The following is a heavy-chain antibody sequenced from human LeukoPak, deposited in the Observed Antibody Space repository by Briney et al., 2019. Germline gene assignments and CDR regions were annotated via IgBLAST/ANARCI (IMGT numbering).Heavy chain of an antibody. CDR3: AKGLLSYYYYGINV. CDR2: ISGGGGST. V-gene: IGHV3-23*01. J-gene: IGHJ6*02. CDR1: GFTFSNHN. D-gene: IGHD3-10*01. Sequence: GGSLRLSCAASGFTFSNHNMNWVRQAPGKGLEWVSAISGGGGSTYYADSVKGRFTISRDNSKNTLYLQMNSLRVEDTAVYYCAKGLLSYYYYGINVWGQGTTVTVSS.